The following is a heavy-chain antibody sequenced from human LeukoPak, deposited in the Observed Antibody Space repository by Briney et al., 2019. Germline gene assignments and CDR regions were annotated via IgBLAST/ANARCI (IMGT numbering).Heavy chain of an antibody. CDR2: ISYDGSDK. V-gene: IGHV3-30*18. D-gene: IGHD4-17*01. J-gene: IGHJ4*02. CDR3: AKSFSDYWHHFDY. CDR1: GFTFSSYG. Sequence: PGGSLRLSCAASGFTFSSYGMHWVRQAPGKGLEWVAVISYDGSDKYYADSGKGRFTISRDNSRDTLYLQMDSLKTEDTAVYYRAKSFSDYWHHFDYWGQGTLVTVSS.